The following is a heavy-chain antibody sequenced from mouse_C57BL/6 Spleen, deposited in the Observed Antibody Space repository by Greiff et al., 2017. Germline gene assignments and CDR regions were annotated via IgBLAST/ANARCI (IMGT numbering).Heavy chain of an antibody. Sequence: EVQRVESGPELVKPGASVKISCKASGYSFTGYYMNWVKQSPEKSLEWIGEINPSTGGTTYNQKFKAKATLTVDKSSSTAYMQLKSLTSEDSAVYYCVGERGAYWGQGTLVTVSA. CDR3: VGERGAY. V-gene: IGHV1-42*01. CDR1: GYSFTGYY. CDR2: INPSTGGT. J-gene: IGHJ3*01.